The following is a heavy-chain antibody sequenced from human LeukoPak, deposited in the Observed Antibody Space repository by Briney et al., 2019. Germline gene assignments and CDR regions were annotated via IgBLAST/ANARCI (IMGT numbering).Heavy chain of an antibody. Sequence: GGSLRLSCAASTFTFSSYAMSWVRQAPGKGLEWVSAISAGADSTYYADSVQGRFTISRDNSKNTLFLQMSGLRAEDKAVYFCAWGAYGDYDSWGQGTLVTVSS. J-gene: IGHJ5*01. CDR1: TFTFSSYA. V-gene: IGHV3-23*01. CDR2: ISAGADST. D-gene: IGHD4-17*01. CDR3: AWGAYGDYDS.